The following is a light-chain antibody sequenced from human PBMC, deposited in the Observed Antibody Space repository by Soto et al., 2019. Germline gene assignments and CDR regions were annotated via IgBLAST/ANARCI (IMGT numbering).Light chain of an antibody. Sequence: EIVMTPSPGTLSASTGEGATLSCRASQSVNSNLAWYQQKPGQAPRLLIYGASTRATGIPDRFRGSGAGTEFILTISSQKTEDFAVYYCQKYDSSPLTFGGGTKVEIK. CDR3: QKYDSSPLT. CDR1: QSVNSN. J-gene: IGKJ4*01. CDR2: GAS. V-gene: IGKV3D-15*01.